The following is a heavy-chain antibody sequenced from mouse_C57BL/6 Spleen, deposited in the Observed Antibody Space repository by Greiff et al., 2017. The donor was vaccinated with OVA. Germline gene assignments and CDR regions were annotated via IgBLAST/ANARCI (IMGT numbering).Heavy chain of an antibody. V-gene: IGHV1-64*01. D-gene: IGHD1-1*01. Sequence: QVQLQQPGAELVKPGVSVKLSCKASGYTFTRYWMHWVKQRPGQGLEWIGMIHPNSGSTNYNEKFKSKATLTLDKSSSTAYMQLSSLTSEDSAVYYCARWDYGSSFHFDDWGQGTTLTVSS. CDR1: GYTFTRYW. J-gene: IGHJ2*01. CDR2: IHPNSGST. CDR3: ARWDYGSSFHFDD.